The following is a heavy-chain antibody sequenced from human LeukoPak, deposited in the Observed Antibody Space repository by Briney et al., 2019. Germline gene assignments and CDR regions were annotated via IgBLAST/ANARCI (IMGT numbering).Heavy chain of an antibody. Sequence: GGSLRLSCAASGFTFSSYAMSWVRQAPGKGLEWVSAISGSGGSTYYADSVKGRFTISRDNSKNTLYLQMNSLRAEDTAVYYCANTRGYCGGDCYPYGMDVWGQGTTVTVSS. CDR2: ISGSGGST. D-gene: IGHD2-21*01. J-gene: IGHJ6*02. CDR3: ANTRGYCGGDCYPYGMDV. V-gene: IGHV3-23*01. CDR1: GFTFSSYA.